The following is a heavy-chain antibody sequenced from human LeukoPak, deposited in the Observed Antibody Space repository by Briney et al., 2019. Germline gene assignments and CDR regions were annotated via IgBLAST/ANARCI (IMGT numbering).Heavy chain of an antibody. CDR3: ARVIAAAGTSFDY. CDR2: TYYRSKWYN. D-gene: IGHD6-13*01. J-gene: IGHJ4*02. V-gene: IGHV6-1*01. CDR1: GDSVSSNSAA. Sequence: SQTLPLTCAISGDSVSSNSAAWNWIRQSPSSGLEWLGRTYYRSKWYNDYAVSVKSRITINPDTSKNQFSLQLNSVTPEDTAVYYCARVIAAAGTSFDYWGQGTLVTVSS.